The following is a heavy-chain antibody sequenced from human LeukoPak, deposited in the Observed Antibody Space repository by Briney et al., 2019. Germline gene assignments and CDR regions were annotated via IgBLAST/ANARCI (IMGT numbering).Heavy chain of an antibody. CDR2: IYHSGST. Sequence: PSETLSLTCTVSGGSISSGGYYWSWIRQPPGKGLEWIGYIYHSGSTYYNPSLKSRVTISVDRSKNQFSLKLSSVTAADTAVYYCARERKLPDAFDIWGQGTMVTVSS. D-gene: IGHD2-15*01. CDR1: GGSISSGGYY. CDR3: ARERKLPDAFDI. J-gene: IGHJ3*02. V-gene: IGHV4-30-2*01.